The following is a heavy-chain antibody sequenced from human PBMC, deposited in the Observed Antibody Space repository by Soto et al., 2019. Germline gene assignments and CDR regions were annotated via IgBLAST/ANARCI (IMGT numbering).Heavy chain of an antibody. Sequence: XESLKVSCKCSGYSFTSYWISWVLQMPGKGLEWMGRIDPSDSYTNYSPSFQGHVTISADKSISTAYLQWSSLKASDTAMYYCASDYYDSSGTWAFDIWGQGTMVTVSS. D-gene: IGHD3-22*01. CDR3: ASDYYDSSGTWAFDI. CDR1: GYSFTSYW. CDR2: IDPSDSYT. J-gene: IGHJ3*02. V-gene: IGHV5-10-1*01.